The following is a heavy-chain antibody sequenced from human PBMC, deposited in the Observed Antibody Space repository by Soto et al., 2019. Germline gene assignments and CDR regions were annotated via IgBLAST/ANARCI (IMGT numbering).Heavy chain of an antibody. J-gene: IGHJ1*01. V-gene: IGHV1-69*13. Sequence: SVKVSCKASGGTFSSFGISWVRQAPGQGLEWMGGIIPVFGRPNYAQRFRGRLTITADESTNTCYMELIDLESEDTAVYYCAREGSGYNFWGQGTQVNVSS. CDR3: AREGSGYNF. D-gene: IGHD5-12*01. CDR1: GGTFSSFG. CDR2: IIPVFGRP.